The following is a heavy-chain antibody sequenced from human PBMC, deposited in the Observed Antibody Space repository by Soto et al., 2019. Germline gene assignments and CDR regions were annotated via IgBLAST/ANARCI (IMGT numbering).Heavy chain of an antibody. J-gene: IGHJ3*02. CDR1: GYTFTGYY. CDR3: ARDYNI. Sequence: ASVKVSCKTFGYTFTGYYLHWVLQAPVQGLEWMGCFNPNSGDTKFAQEFQGRVTMTRDTTISTAYMELSRLRSDDTAVYYCARDYNIWGQGTMVTVSS. D-gene: IGHD2-2*02. CDR2: FNPNSGDT. V-gene: IGHV1-2*02.